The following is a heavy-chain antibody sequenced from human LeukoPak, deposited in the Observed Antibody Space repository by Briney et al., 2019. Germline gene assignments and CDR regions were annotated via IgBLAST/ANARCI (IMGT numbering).Heavy chain of an antibody. Sequence: SVKVSCKASGGTFSSYSISWVRQAPGQGLEWMGGIIPIFGTANYAQKFQGRVTITTDESTSTAYMELSSLRSEDTAVYYCARESVGYGVRYYLDYWGQGTLVTVSS. D-gene: IGHD4-17*01. V-gene: IGHV1-69*05. CDR1: GGTFSSYS. CDR3: ARESVGYGVRYYLDY. J-gene: IGHJ4*02. CDR2: IIPIFGTA.